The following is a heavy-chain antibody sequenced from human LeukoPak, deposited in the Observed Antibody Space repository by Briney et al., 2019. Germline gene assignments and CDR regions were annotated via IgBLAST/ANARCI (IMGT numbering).Heavy chain of an antibody. Sequence: GESLKISCAASGFTFINYAMHWVRQAPGKGLEWVAATSHDEGNKYYADSVKGRFTISRDNSRNTLYLEVNSLRTDDTAVYYCARGPGLAMGKGYFDHCGQGTLVTVSS. J-gene: IGHJ4*02. CDR2: TSHDEGNK. D-gene: IGHD5-18*01. V-gene: IGHV3-30-3*01. CDR1: GFTFINYA. CDR3: ARGPGLAMGKGYFDH.